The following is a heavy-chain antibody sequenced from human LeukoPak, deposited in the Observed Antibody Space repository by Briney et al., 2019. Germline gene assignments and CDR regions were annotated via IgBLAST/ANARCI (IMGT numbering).Heavy chain of an antibody. J-gene: IGHJ4*02. CDR1: GGSISSYY. Sequence: KSSETLSLTCTVSGGSISSYYWSWIRQPPGKGLEWIGYIYYSGSTNYNPSLKSRVTMSVDTSKNQFSLKLSSVTAADTAVYYCASSGYSYSRGFDYWGQGTLVTVSS. D-gene: IGHD5-18*01. V-gene: IGHV4-59*12. CDR3: ASSGYSYSRGFDY. CDR2: IYYSGST.